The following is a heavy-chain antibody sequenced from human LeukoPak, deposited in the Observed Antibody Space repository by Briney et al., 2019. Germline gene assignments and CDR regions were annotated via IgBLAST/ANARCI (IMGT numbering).Heavy chain of an antibody. J-gene: IGHJ4*02. D-gene: IGHD5-12*01. CDR2: ISSSSSYI. V-gene: IGHV3-21*01. CDR1: GFTFSNYW. CDR3: AIGTIVATGFDY. Sequence: PGGSLRLSCAASGFTFSNYWMTWVRQAPGKGLEWVSSISSSSSYIYYADSVKGRFTISRDNAKNSLYLQMNSLRAEDTAVYYCAIGTIVATGFDYWGQGTLVTVSS.